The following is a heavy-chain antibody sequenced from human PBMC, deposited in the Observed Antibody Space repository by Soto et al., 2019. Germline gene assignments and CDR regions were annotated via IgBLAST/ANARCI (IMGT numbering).Heavy chain of an antibody. V-gene: IGHV3-30*18. CDR2: IAYDGSFR. D-gene: IGHD2-15*01. CDR1: GFTFTTYN. J-gene: IGHJ4*02. Sequence: QVQLVESGGGVVEPGRSLRLSCAASGFTFTTYNMHWVRQFPGKGLEWVAAIAYDGSFRTYADSVKGRFIVSRHNPKKTLYIEINMLRHEDTAVYYCAKDRGGSWTFDYWGQGTLVTVSS. CDR3: AKDRGGSWTFDY.